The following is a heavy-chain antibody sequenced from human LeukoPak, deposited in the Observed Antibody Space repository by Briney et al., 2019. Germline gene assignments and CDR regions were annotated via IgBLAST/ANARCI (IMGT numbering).Heavy chain of an antibody. J-gene: IGHJ5*02. CDR2: IYYSGST. Sequence: SETLSLTCTVSGGSISSYYWSWIRKPPGKGLEWIGYIYYSGSTNYNPSLKSRVTISVDTSKNQFSLKLSSVTAADTAVYYCAREDIEAAAGTFDPWGQGTLVTVSS. CDR3: AREDIEAAAGTFDP. CDR1: GGSISSYY. V-gene: IGHV4-59*01. D-gene: IGHD6-13*01.